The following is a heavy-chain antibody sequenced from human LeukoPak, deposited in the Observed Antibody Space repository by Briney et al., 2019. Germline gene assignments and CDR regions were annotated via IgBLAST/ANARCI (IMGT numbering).Heavy chain of an antibody. CDR1: GYTFTSYY. J-gene: IGHJ4*02. CDR2: INPSGGST. CDR3: ARDAADYYGSGSYDY. Sequence: ASVKVSCKASGYTFTSYYMHWVRQAPGQGLEWMGIINPSGGSTSYAQKFQGRVTMTRDTSTSTVYMELSRLRSDDTAVYYCARDAADYYGSGSYDYWGQGTLVTVSS. D-gene: IGHD3-10*01. V-gene: IGHV1-46*01.